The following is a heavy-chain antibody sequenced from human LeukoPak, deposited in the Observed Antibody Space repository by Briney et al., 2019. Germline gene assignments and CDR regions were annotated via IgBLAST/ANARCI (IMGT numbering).Heavy chain of an antibody. CDR2: IKQDGSEK. D-gene: IGHD3-16*01. V-gene: IGHV3-7*01. Sequence: PGGSLRLSCAASGFTFSSYWMSWVRQAPGKGLEWVANIKQDGSEKYYVDSVKGRFTISRDNAKNSLYLQMNSLRAEDTAVYYCARDSFGAKDYYYYMDVWGKGTTVTVSS. CDR3: ARDSFGAKDYYYYMDV. CDR1: GFTFSSYW. J-gene: IGHJ6*03.